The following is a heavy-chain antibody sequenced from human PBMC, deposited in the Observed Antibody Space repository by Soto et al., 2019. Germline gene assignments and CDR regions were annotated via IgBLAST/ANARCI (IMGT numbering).Heavy chain of an antibody. Sequence: QVTLKESGPVLVKPTETLTLTCTVSGFSLSNARMGVSWIRQPPGKALEWLEHIFSNHEKSYSTSLNSRLTIFKDSSKSQVVLTITNMDPVDTATYYCARLVGATTLLFHYSGQGTLVTVSS. D-gene: IGHD5-12*01. J-gene: IGHJ4*02. CDR2: IFSNHEK. V-gene: IGHV2-26*01. CDR1: GFSLSNARMG. CDR3: ARLVGATTLLFHY.